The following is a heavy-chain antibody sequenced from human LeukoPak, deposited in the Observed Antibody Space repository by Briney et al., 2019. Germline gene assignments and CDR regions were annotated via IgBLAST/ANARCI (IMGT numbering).Heavy chain of an antibody. CDR2: MNPDGSTI. CDR1: GFSFSGSW. CDR3: ARDPLNGALDI. V-gene: IGHV3-7*01. J-gene: IGHJ3*02. Sequence: GGSLRLSCTASGFSFSGSWMSWVRQLPGKGLEWLADMNPDGSTIVYVASVKGRFTISRNNAKNSVYLQMDGLRAEDTAVYYCARDPLNGALDIWGQGTLVTVSS.